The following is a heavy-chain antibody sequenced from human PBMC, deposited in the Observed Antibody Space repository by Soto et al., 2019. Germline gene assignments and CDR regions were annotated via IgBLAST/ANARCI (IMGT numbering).Heavy chain of an antibody. CDR2: INHSGST. D-gene: IGHD1-26*01. CDR1: CGSFSGYY. V-gene: IGHV4-34*01. J-gene: IGHJ6*02. CDR3: ARGVGQTRDYYYGMDV. Sequence: SETLSLTCAVYCGSFSGYYWSWIRQPPGKGLEWIGEINHSGSTNYNPSLKSRVTISVDTSKNQFSLKLSSVTAADTAVYYCARGVGQTRDYYYGMDVWGQGTTVTVSS.